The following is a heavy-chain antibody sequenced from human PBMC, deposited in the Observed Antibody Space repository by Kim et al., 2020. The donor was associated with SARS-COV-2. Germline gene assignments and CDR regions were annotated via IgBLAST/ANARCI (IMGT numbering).Heavy chain of an antibody. Sequence: SETLSLTCTVSGGSISSSSYYWGWIRQPPGKGLEWIGSIYYSGSTYYNPSLKSRVTISVDTSKNQFSLKLSSVTAADTAVYYCARDSPDYYDGLLLDWFDPWGQGTLVTVSS. CDR2: IYYSGST. CDR1: GGSISSSSYY. CDR3: ARDSPDYYDGLLLDWFDP. D-gene: IGHD3-22*01. V-gene: IGHV4-39*07. J-gene: IGHJ5*02.